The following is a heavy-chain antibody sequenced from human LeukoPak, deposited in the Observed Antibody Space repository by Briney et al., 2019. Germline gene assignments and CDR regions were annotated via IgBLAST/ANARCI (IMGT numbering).Heavy chain of an antibody. CDR1: VFTVSSNY. Sequence: GGSLRLSCVASVFTVSSNYMAWVRQAPGKGLEWVSVLYYGGTRYYADSVKGRFTISRDNTKNTVFLQMNSLRADDTAVYYCARGDGVYIYWGQGTLVTVSS. V-gene: IGHV3-53*01. J-gene: IGHJ4*02. D-gene: IGHD4-17*01. CDR3: ARGDGVYIY. CDR2: LYYGGTR.